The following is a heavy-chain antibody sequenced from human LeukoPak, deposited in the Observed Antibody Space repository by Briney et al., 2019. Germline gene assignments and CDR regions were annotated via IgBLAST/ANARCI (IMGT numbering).Heavy chain of an antibody. J-gene: IGHJ1*01. CDR1: GLTFSSYW. V-gene: IGHV3-7*01. Sequence: GSLRLSCVAPGLTFSSYWMTWVRQAPGKGLEWVANIKEDGSEKYYVDSVKGRFSISRDNAKNSLFLQMNSPRAEDTAVYYCARDRYRSKWGQGTLVTVSS. D-gene: IGHD6-19*01. CDR3: ARDRYRSK. CDR2: IKEDGSEK.